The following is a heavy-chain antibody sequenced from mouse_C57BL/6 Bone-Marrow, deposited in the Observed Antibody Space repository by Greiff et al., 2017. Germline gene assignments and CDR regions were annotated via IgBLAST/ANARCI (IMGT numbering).Heavy chain of an antibody. J-gene: IGHJ3*01. D-gene: IGHD4-1*02. CDR3: ARSVNWDAAY. V-gene: IGHV1-53*01. Sequence: VKLMESGTELVKPGASVKLSCKASGYTFTSYWMHWVKQRPGQGLEWIGNINPSNGGTNYNEKFKSKATLTVDKSSSTAYKQLSSLTSEDSAVYYCARSVNWDAAYWGQGTLVTVSA. CDR2: INPSNGGT. CDR1: GYTFTSYW.